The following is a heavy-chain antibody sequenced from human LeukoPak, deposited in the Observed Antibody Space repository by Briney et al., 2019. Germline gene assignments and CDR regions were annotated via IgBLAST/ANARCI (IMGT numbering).Heavy chain of an antibody. CDR1: AFTFSDSY. V-gene: IGHV3-11*04. J-gene: IGHJ4*02. Sequence: GSLRLSCAASAFTFSDSYMSWIRQAPGKGLEWVPYISSSGSTIHYADSVKGRFTISRDNAKNSLYLQMNSLRAEDTAVYYCAREFGVTFGGVIDSQSGYWGQGTLVTVSS. CDR3: AREFGVTFGGVIDSQSGY. D-gene: IGHD3-16*02. CDR2: ISSSGSTI.